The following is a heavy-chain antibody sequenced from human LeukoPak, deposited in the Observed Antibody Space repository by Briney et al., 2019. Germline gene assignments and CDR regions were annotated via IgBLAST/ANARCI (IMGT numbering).Heavy chain of an antibody. CDR2: IYYSGST. V-gene: IGHV4-59*01. D-gene: IGHD4-23*01. J-gene: IGHJ4*02. Sequence: SETLSLTCTVSGGSISSYYWSWIRQPPGKGLEWIGYIYYSGSTNYNPSLKSRVTISVDTSKNQFSLKLSSVTAADTAVYYCARDHAPDGGFDYWGQGTLVTVSS. CDR3: ARDHAPDGGFDY. CDR1: GGSISSYY.